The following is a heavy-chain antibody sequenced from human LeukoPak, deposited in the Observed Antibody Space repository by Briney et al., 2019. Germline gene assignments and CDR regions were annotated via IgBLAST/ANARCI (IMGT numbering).Heavy chain of an antibody. J-gene: IGHJ4*02. D-gene: IGHD2-8*01. CDR1: GASIRSSSYY. CDR3: ASHMYQSQLDY. V-gene: IGHV4-39*07. Sequence: PSETLSLTCTVSGASIRSSSYYWGWIRQPPGKGLEWIGTFDYSGSTYYNPSLKSRVTISVDTSKNQFSLKLSSVTAADTAVYYCASHMYQSQLDYWGQGTLVTVSS. CDR2: FDYSGST.